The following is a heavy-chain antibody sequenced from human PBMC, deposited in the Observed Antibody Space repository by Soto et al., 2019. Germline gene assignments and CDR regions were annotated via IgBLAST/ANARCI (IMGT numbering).Heavy chain of an antibody. Sequence: QVQLVESGGGVVQPGRSLRLSCAASGFTFSTYALHWVRQAPGKALEWVATVTSDGSNKYHADSVEGRFTISRDDSKNTLYLQLNSLRAEDTAVYYCGRITLKTSVDTFDFWGQGTMVTVSS. V-gene: IGHV3-30-3*01. J-gene: IGHJ3*01. D-gene: IGHD3-22*01. CDR2: VTSDGSNK. CDR1: GFTFSTYA. CDR3: GRITLKTSVDTFDF.